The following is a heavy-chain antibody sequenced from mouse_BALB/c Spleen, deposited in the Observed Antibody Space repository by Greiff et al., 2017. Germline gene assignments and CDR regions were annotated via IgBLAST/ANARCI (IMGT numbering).Heavy chain of an antibody. CDR2: IYPGNSDT. V-gene: IGHV1-5*01. CDR1: GYTFTSYW. CDR3: TRWGFSGAEFAY. D-gene: IGHD3-1*01. Sequence: VHVKQSGTVLARPGASVKMSCKASGYTFTSYWMHWVKQRPGQGLEWIGAIYPGNSDTSYNQKFKGKAKLTAVTSTSTAYMELSSLTNEDSAVYYCTRWGFSGAEFAYWGQGTLVTVSA. J-gene: IGHJ3*01.